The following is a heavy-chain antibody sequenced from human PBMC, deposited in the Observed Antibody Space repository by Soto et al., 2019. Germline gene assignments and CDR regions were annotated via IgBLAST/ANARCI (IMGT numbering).Heavy chain of an antibody. CDR1: GFTFSSYW. Sequence: GGSLRLSCAASGFTFSSYWMSWVRQAPGKGLEWVANIKQDGSEKYYADSVKGRFTISRDNSNNTLYLQMNSLRPEDTAVYFCTRDLQQMAYYYYGMDVWGEGTTVTVSS. D-gene: IGHD6-13*01. CDR2: IKQDGSEK. V-gene: IGHV3-7*01. CDR3: TRDLQQMAYYYYGMDV. J-gene: IGHJ6*04.